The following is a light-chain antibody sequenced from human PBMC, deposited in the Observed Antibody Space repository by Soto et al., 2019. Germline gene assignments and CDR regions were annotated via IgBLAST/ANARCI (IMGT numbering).Light chain of an antibody. J-gene: IGLJ3*02. CDR1: RSNIGNNY. CDR2: ENN. V-gene: IGLV1-51*02. Sequence: QSALTQPPSVSAAPGQKVTISCSGSRSNIGNNYVSWYQQLPGTAPKLLIYENNKRPSGIPDRFSGSKSGTSATLGITGLQTGDEADYYCGTWDNSLSAVMFGGGTKLTVL. CDR3: GTWDNSLSAVM.